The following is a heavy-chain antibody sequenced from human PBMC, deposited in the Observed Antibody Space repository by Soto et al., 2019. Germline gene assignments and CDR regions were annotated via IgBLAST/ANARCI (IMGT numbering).Heavy chain of an antibody. V-gene: IGHV3-23*01. D-gene: IGHD2-8*02. J-gene: IGHJ3*02. CDR3: AKATATGGGAFEI. CDR2: ILVGGST. Sequence: GGSLRLSCAVSGFICSSYDMSWVRQAPGKGLEWVSTILVGGSTHYEDSVRGRFTISRDTSKNTVYLQMNSLTAGDTAVYYCAKATATGGGAFEICGQGRMVTFSS. CDR1: GFICSSYD.